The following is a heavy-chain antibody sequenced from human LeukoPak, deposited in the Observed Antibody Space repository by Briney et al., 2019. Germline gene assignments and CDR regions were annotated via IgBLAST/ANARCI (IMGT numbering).Heavy chain of an antibody. CDR2: INPNSGGT. V-gene: IGHV1-2*02. Sequence: GASVKVSCKASGYTFTGYYMHWVRQAPGQGLEWMGWINPNSGGTNYAQKFQGRVTMTRDTSISTAYMELSRLRFDDTAVYYCAREDDSSGYYSNWFDPWGQGTLVTVSS. CDR3: AREDDSSGYYSNWFDP. D-gene: IGHD3-22*01. CDR1: GYTFTGYY. J-gene: IGHJ5*02.